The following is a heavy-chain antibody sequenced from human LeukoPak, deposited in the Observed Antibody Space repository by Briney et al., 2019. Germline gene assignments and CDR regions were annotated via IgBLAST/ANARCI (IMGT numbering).Heavy chain of an antibody. D-gene: IGHD1-26*01. Sequence: SETLSLTCTVSGDAINSDAYYWGWLRQPPGKGLEWIGSIWHSGSTYYNPSLKSRVTISGDTSKNQFSLKLTSVTAADSAVYYCARHRYSGSYAPLDYWGQGTLVTVSS. CDR1: GDAINSDAYY. CDR3: ARHRYSGSYAPLDY. J-gene: IGHJ4*02. V-gene: IGHV4-39*01. CDR2: IWHSGST.